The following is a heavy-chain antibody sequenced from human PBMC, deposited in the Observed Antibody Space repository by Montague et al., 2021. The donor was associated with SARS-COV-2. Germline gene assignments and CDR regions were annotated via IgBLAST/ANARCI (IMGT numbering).Heavy chain of an antibody. D-gene: IGHD5-18*01. CDR1: GASFSGYH. V-gene: IGHV4-34*01. CDR3: AKGSHSYETRGLRTGWLDP. J-gene: IGHJ5*02. CDR2: VIHSGKT. Sequence: SETLSLTCAVYGASFSGYHWTWSRQSPGGGLEGMGEVIHSGKTSYNPSLQRRRTMSVDTYKKQFSLRLSSVTAADTAVYFCAKGSHSYETRGLRTGWLDPWGQGTLVTVSS.